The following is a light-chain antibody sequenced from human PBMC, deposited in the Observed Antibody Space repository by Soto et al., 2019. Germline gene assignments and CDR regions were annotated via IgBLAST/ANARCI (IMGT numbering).Light chain of an antibody. CDR3: SSHTSSSTSYV. J-gene: IGLJ1*01. CDR1: SSDVGGYNY. V-gene: IGLV2-14*01. CDR2: DVS. Sequence: QSALTQPASASRSPGQSITISCTGTSSDVGGYNYVSWYQQHPGKAPKLLIYDVSNRPSGVSNRFSGSKSANTASLTISWLQADDEADYYYSSHTSSSTSYVFGTGTKLTVL.